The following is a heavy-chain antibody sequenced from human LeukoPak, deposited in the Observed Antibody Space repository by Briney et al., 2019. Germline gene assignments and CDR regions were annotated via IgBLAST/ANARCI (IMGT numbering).Heavy chain of an antibody. D-gene: IGHD2-21*01. CDR3: ARAAWVSTSSKYYFDN. Sequence: ASVKVSCKASGYTFTSYDINWVRQATGQGLEWMGWMNPNSGNTGYAQKFQGRVTMTRNTSISTAYMELSSLRSEDTALYYCARAAWVSTSSKYYFDNWGQGTLVTVSS. CDR1: GYTFTSYD. V-gene: IGHV1-8*01. J-gene: IGHJ4*02. CDR2: MNPNSGNT.